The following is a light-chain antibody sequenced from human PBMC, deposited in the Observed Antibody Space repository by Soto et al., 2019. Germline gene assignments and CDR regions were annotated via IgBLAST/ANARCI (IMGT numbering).Light chain of an antibody. Sequence: SRTPPASVSCSPGQSITISCAGTRDDSGAYDYVSWYQQHPGNAPKLLVYEVTNRPSGVSDRFSGSKFGNTASLTISGLQAEDEADYYCNSYTNSSAVVFGGGTKVTV. J-gene: IGLJ2*01. CDR1: RDDSGAYDY. CDR3: NSYTNSSAVV. CDR2: EVT. V-gene: IGLV2-14*01.